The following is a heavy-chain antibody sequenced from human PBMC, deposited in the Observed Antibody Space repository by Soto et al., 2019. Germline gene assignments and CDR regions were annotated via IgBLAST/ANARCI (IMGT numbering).Heavy chain of an antibody. D-gene: IGHD2-8*02. Sequence: SETRSLTCAVYGGSFSGYYWSWIRQPPGKGLEWIGEINHSGSTNYNPSLKSRVTISVDTSKNQFSLRLTSVTAADTALYYCARGMTPPGAPAWYYFDSWGQGTLVTVSS. CDR3: ARGMTPPGAPAWYYFDS. J-gene: IGHJ4*02. CDR2: INHSGST. V-gene: IGHV4-34*01. CDR1: GGSFSGYY.